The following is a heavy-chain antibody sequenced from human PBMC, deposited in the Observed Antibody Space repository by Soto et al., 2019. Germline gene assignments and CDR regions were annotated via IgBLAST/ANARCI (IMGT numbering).Heavy chain of an antibody. J-gene: IGHJ4*02. CDR3: VKDHNYAFDY. CDR2: IISSTI. Sequence: GGSLRLSCAASGFTFNSYSMNWVRQAPGKGLEWVSYIISSTIYYADSVKGRFTISRDDAKSSLYLQMNSLRDEDTAVYYCVKDHNYAFDYWGQGTLVTSPQ. D-gene: IGHD5-18*01. V-gene: IGHV3-48*02. CDR1: GFTFNSYS.